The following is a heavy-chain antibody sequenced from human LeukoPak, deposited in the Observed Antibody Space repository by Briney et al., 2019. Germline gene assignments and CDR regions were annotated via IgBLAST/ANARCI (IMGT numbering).Heavy chain of an antibody. CDR3: ARSFGPYYYYGMDV. CDR2: IYYSGST. D-gene: IGHD3/OR15-3a*01. J-gene: IGHJ6*02. V-gene: IGHV4-59*01. Sequence: SETLSLICTVSGGSISSFYWNWIRQPPGKGLEWIGCIYYSGSTNYNPSLKSRVTISVDTSKNQFSLRLSSVTAADTAVYYCARSFGPYYYYGMDVWGQGTTVTVSS. CDR1: GGSISSFY.